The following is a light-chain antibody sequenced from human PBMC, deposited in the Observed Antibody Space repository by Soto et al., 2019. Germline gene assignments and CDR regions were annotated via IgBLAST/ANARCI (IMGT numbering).Light chain of an antibody. J-gene: IGKJ4*01. CDR2: SAS. CDR1: QDISDW. Sequence: DIQMTQSPSSVSASVGDRVTITCRASQDISDWVAWYQQKPGKAPNLLMYSASRLQSGFPPRFSGSGSGTYFTLTITSLQPEDSATYFCLQAYTFPLTFGGGTNVEI. CDR3: LQAYTFPLT. V-gene: IGKV1-12*01.